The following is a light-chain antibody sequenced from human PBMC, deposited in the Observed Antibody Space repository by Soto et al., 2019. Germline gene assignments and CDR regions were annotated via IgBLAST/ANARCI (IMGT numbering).Light chain of an antibody. CDR1: QGVTTN. Sequence: EIVMTQSLATLSVSPGERATLSCRAGQGVTTNFAWYQQKSGQSPRLLIYDVSIRATGVPARFSGTGSETDFTLTISGLQSEDSAVYFCQQYNNWPFSFGQGTRLEIK. CDR3: QQYNNWPFS. CDR2: DVS. V-gene: IGKV3-15*01. J-gene: IGKJ5*01.